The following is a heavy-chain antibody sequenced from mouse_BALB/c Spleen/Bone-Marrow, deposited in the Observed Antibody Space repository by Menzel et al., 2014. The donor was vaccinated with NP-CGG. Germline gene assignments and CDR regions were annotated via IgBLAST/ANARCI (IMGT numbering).Heavy chain of an antibody. J-gene: IGHJ3*01. CDR3: TRSNGNWFAY. CDR1: GYTFTSYY. V-gene: IGHV1S81*02. CDR2: INPSNGGT. D-gene: IGHD2-1*01. Sequence: VQRVESGAELVKPGASVKLSCKASGYTFTSYYMYWVKQRPGQGLEWIGEINPSNGGTNFSEKFKNKATLAVDKSSSTAYMQLSSLIFEDSAVYYCTRSNGNWFAYWGQGTLVTVSA.